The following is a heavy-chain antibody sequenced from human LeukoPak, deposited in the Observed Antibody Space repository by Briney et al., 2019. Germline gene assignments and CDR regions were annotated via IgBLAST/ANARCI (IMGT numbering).Heavy chain of an antibody. CDR1: GGSFSAYY. Sequence: SETLSLTCAVSGGSFSAYYWTWIRQPPGKGLEWIGEINHSGSANYNPSLKSRVTISLDTSKNQFSLKLSSVTAADTAVYYCARGQGTVTTHWGQGTLVTVST. J-gene: IGHJ4*02. CDR3: ARGQGTVTTH. D-gene: IGHD4-17*01. CDR2: INHSGSA. V-gene: IGHV4-34*01.